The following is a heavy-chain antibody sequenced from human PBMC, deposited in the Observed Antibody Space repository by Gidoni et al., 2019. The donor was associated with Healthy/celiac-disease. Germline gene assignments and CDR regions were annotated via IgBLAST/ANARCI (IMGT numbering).Heavy chain of an antibody. D-gene: IGHD3-22*01. J-gene: IGHJ4*02. Sequence: QVQLQESGPGLVKPSQTLSLTCTVSGGSISSGSYYWSWIRQPAGKGLEWIGRIYTSGSTNYNPSLKSRVTISVDTSKNQFSLKLSSVTAADTAVYYCARETYYYDSSGYYSFDYWGQGTLVTVSS. V-gene: IGHV4-61*02. CDR3: ARETYYYDSSGYYSFDY. CDR1: GGSISSGSYY. CDR2: IYTSGST.